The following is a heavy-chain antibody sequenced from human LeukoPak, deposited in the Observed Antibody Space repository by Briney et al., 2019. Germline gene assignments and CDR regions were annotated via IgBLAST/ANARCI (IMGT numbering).Heavy chain of an antibody. Sequence: SETLSLTCTVSGGSISSYYWGWIRQHPGKGLEWIGSIYYSGSTYYNPSLKSRVTISVDTSKNQFSLKLSSVTAADTAVYYCARETFYDYVWGSYRAFDYWGQGTLVTVSS. CDR2: IYYSGST. CDR3: ARETFYDYVWGSYRAFDY. D-gene: IGHD3-16*02. CDR1: GGSISSYY. J-gene: IGHJ4*02. V-gene: IGHV4-39*07.